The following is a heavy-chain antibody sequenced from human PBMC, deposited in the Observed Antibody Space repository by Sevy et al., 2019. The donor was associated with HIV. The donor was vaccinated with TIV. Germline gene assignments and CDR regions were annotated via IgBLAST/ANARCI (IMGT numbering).Heavy chain of an antibody. D-gene: IGHD2-2*01. CDR3: AKVDVVVPVADYGLDV. J-gene: IGHJ6*02. CDR2: ISRSGSST. V-gene: IGHV3-23*01. CDR1: GFTFSNYA. Sequence: GGSLRLSCAASGFTFSNYAMSWVRQAPGKGLEWVSSISRSGSSTDYADSAKGRFTISRDNSMNTLYLQMNSLRAEDTAVYYCAKVDVVVPVADYGLDVWGQGTTVTVSS.